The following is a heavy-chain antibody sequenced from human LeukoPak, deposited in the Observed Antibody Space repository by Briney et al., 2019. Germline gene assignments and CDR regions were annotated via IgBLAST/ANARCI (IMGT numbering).Heavy chain of an antibody. V-gene: IGHV3-23*01. J-gene: IGHJ4*02. CDR2: ISGSGGST. CDR1: GFTISSYW. D-gene: IGHD3-3*01. CDR3: AKDGRVTIFGVVNPSHREAITNDY. Sequence: QPGGSLRLSCAASGFTISSYWMSWVRQAPGKGLEWVSAISGSGGSTYYADSVKGRFTISRDNSKNTLYLQMNSLRAEDTAVYYCAKDGRVTIFGVVNPSHREAITNDYWGQGTLVTVSS.